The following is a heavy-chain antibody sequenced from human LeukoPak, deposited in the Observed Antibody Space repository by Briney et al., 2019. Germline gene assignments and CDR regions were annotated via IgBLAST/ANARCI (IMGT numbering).Heavy chain of an antibody. J-gene: IGHJ5*02. CDR3: ARGLRFHVGSGNWFDL. V-gene: IGHV4-34*01. D-gene: IGHD3-10*01. CDR1: GGTFRGYY. CDR2: IDHTGSI. Sequence: SETLSLTCAVSGGTFRGYYWSWIRQPPGKGLAWIGEIDHTGSINYNPSLESRVTLSVDTSKSQVSLNLNSVTAADTAVYYCARGLRFHVGSGNWFDLWGQGTLVIVSS.